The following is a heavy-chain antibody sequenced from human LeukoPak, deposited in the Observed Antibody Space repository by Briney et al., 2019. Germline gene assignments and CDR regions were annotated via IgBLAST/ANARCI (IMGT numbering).Heavy chain of an antibody. Sequence: SVKVSCKASGGTFSSYAISWVRQAPGQGLEWMGGIIPIFGTANYAQKFQGRVTITADESTSTAYMELSSLRSGDTAVYYCARTTGTPLYYFDYWGQGTLVTVSS. CDR2: IIPIFGTA. CDR1: GGTFSSYA. J-gene: IGHJ4*02. CDR3: ARTTGTPLYYFDY. V-gene: IGHV1-69*13. D-gene: IGHD1-1*01.